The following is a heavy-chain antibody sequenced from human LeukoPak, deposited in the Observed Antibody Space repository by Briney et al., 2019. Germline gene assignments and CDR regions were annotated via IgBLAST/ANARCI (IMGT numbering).Heavy chain of an antibody. CDR2: IFHSGST. D-gene: IGHD2-15*01. CDR3: ARVRGLYCFDY. J-gene: IGHJ4*02. V-gene: IGHV4-38-2*01. Sequence: PSETLSLTCAVSGYSISSGYYGGWIRQPPGKGLEWIGSIFHSGSTYYNPSLKSRVTISVDTSKNQFSLKLSSVTAADTAVYYCARVRGLYCFDYWGQGTLVTVSS. CDR1: GYSISSGYY.